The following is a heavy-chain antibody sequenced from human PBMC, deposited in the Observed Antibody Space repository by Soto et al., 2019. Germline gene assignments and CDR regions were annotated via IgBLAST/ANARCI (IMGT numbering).Heavy chain of an antibody. Sequence: SETLSLTCTVSGGSISSYYWSWIRQPPGKGLEWIGYIYYSGSTNYNPSLKSRVTISVDTSKNQFSLKLSSVTAADTAVYYCARQLTGNWFDPWGQGTLVTVSS. CDR1: GGSISSYY. D-gene: IGHD1-20*01. V-gene: IGHV4-59*08. CDR2: IYYSGST. J-gene: IGHJ5*02. CDR3: ARQLTGNWFDP.